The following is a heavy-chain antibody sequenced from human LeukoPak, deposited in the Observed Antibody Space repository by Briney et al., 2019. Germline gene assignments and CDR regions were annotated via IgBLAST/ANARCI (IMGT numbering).Heavy chain of an antibody. V-gene: IGHV4-30-4*01. CDR1: GGSISSGDYY. J-gene: IGHJ4*02. CDR3: ARGLGTVVTSYFDY. D-gene: IGHD4-23*01. Sequence: SQTLSLTCTVSGGSISSGDYYWSWIRQPPGKGLEWIGYIYYGGSTYYNPSLKSRVTISVDTSKNQFSLKLSSVTAADTAVYYCARGLGTVVTSYFDYWGQGTLVTVSS. CDR2: IYYGGST.